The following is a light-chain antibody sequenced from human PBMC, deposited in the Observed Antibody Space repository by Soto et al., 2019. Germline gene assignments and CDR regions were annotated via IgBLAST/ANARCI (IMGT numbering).Light chain of an antibody. Sequence: IEVTNSPVTLSLSKGERATLSCRASQSVSSKYLAWYQQTPGQAPRLLIYGASSRATGIPDRFSGSGSGTEFTLTINIQQSEGFADYYWQQDQILWTFGQGTNVDIK. CDR1: QSVSSKY. CDR2: GAS. V-gene: IGKV3-20*01. CDR3: QQDQILWT. J-gene: IGKJ1*01.